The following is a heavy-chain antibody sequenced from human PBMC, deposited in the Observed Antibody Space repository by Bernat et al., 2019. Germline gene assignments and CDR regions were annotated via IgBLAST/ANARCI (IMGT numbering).Heavy chain of an antibody. Sequence: EVQLFESGGCLVPPGGSLRLSCAASGFTFRSYAMSWVRQAPGKGLEWVSALSGSGGSTYYADSVKGRFTISRGNSKNTMYLQMNSLRAEDTAVYYCAKCRPYYDFWGGYYAPGAFDYWDQGTLVTVSS. D-gene: IGHD3-3*01. CDR3: AKCRPYYDFWGGYYAPGAFDY. CDR1: GFTFRSYA. J-gene: IGHJ4*02. CDR2: LSGSGGST. V-gene: IGHV3-23*01.